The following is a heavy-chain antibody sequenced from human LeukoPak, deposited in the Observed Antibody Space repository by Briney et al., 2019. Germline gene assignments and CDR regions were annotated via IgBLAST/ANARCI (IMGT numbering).Heavy chain of an antibody. CDR2: IYHSGST. V-gene: IGHV4-30-2*01. Sequence: PSETLSLTCAVSGGSISSGGYSWSWLRQPPGKGLEWIGYIYHSGSTYYNPSLKSRVTISVDRSKNQFSLKLSSVTAADTAVYYCAREGHDYGDYGWYFDLWGRGTLVTVSS. CDR1: GGSISSGGYS. D-gene: IGHD4-17*01. CDR3: AREGHDYGDYGWYFDL. J-gene: IGHJ2*01.